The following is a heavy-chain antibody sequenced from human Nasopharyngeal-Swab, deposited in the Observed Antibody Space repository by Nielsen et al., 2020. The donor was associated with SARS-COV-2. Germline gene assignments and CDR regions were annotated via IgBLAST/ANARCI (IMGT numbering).Heavy chain of an antibody. CDR2: IDPTDSNI. D-gene: IGHD3-10*01. CDR3: ARLNYYGSGSHFSLDY. Sequence: VRQMPGKGLEWMGRIDPTDSNINYSPSFQGHVTISADKSISTAYLHWSSLKASDTAMYYCARLNYYGSGSHFSLDYWGQGTLVTVSS. J-gene: IGHJ4*02. V-gene: IGHV5-10-1*01.